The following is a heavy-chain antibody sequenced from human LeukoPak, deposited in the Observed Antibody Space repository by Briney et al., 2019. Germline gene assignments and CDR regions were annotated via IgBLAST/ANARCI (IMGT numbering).Heavy chain of an antibody. D-gene: IGHD3-10*01. CDR3: AKDIATGGSGSFPGSSYFDY. J-gene: IGHJ4*02. Sequence: GSIGYADSVKGRFTISRDNAKNSLYLQMNSLRAEDTALYYCAKDIATGGSGSFPGSSYFDYWGQGTLVTVSS. CDR2: GSI. V-gene: IGHV3-9*01.